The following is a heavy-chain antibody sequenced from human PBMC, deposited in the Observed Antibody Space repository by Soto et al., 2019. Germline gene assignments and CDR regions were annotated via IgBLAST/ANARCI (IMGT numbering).Heavy chain of an antibody. CDR1: GYTFTSYA. J-gene: IGHJ4*02. CDR2: INAGNGNT. V-gene: IGHV1-3*01. CDR3: ARDLPKAPSVRVLRYFDY. Sequence: GPSVKVSCKASGYTFTSYAMHWVRQAPGQRLEWMGWINAGNGNTKYSQKFQGRVTITRDTSASTAYMELSSLRSEDTAVYYCARDLPKAPSVRVLRYFDYWGQGTLVTVSS. D-gene: IGHD1-1*01.